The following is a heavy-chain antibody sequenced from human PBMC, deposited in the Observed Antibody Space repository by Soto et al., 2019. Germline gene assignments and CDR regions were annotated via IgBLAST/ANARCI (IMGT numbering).Heavy chain of an antibody. CDR1: GFTFNIYA. CDR3: AKRPLPEGLQGALGAFAM. CDR2: ISGSGGST. J-gene: IGHJ3*02. V-gene: IGHV3-23*01. Sequence: EVQVLESGGGLVQPGGSLRLSCAASGFTFNIYAMSWVRQAPGKGLEWVSDISGSGGSTYYADSVKGRFTISRDNSKNALYVQMNRVRAEDTAVYYCAKRPLPEGLQGALGAFAMCGQGTMVTVSS.